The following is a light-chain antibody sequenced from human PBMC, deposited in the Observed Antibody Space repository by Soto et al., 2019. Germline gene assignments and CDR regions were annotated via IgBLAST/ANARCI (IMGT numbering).Light chain of an antibody. V-gene: IGKV3-11*01. CDR1: QSVGDF. J-gene: IGKJ5*01. CDR2: DAS. CDR3: QQRSDWPPIT. Sequence: PGEKATLSCRASQSVGDFLAWYQQKPGQAPRLLIYDASNRATGIPARFSGSGSGTDFTLTISSLEPEDFAVYYCQQRSDWPPITFGQGTRLEIK.